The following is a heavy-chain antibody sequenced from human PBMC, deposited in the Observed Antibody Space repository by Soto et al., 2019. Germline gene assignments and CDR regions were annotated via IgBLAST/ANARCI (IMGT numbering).Heavy chain of an antibody. Sequence: EVQLVESGGGLVKPGGSLRLSCAASGFTFSSYSMNWVRQAPGKGLEWVSSISSSSSYIYYADSVKGRFTISRDNAKNSLYLQMNSLRAEDTAVYYCARDSGTYSSSSPLDVWGKGTTVTVSS. CDR2: ISSSSSYI. CDR3: ARDSGTYSSSSPLDV. D-gene: IGHD6-6*01. CDR1: GFTFSSYS. V-gene: IGHV3-21*01. J-gene: IGHJ6*04.